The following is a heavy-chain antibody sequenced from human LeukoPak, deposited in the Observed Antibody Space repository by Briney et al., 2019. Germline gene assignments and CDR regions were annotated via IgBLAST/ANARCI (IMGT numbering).Heavy chain of an antibody. CDR3: AKLIAVATGTDS. D-gene: IGHD6-19*01. J-gene: IGHJ4*02. V-gene: IGHV3-23*01. CDR2: ISGSGGST. CDR1: GFTFSSYA. Sequence: GGSLRLSCAASGFTFSSYAMSWVRQAPGKGLEWVSDISGSGGSTNYADSVKGRFTIPRDNSKNTLYLQMNSLRAEDTAVYYCAKLIAVATGTDSWGQGTLVTVSS.